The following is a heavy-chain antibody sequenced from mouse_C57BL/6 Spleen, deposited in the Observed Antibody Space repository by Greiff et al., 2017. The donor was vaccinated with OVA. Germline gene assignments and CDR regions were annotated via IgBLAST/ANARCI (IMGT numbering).Heavy chain of an antibody. CDR1: GYTFTDYY. V-gene: IGHV1-26*01. CDR3: ARRTSTVVFYYFDY. Sequence: EVQLQQSGPELVKPGASVKISCKASGYTFTDYYMNWVKQSHGKSLEWIGDINPNNGGTSYNQKLKGKATLTVDKSSSTAYMELRSLTSEDSAVYYCARRTSTVVFYYFDYWGQGTTLTVSS. D-gene: IGHD1-1*01. CDR2: INPNNGGT. J-gene: IGHJ2*01.